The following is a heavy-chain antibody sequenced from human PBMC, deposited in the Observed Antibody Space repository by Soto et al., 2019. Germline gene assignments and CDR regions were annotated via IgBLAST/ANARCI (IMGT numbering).Heavy chain of an antibody. Sequence: EMQLVESGGTLVQPGGSLKLSCVASGFTFSSYWMHWVRQAPGKGLMWVSRISSDGSTTTYADSVKGRFTISRDNAKNTLYLQMDSLRAEDTAVYYCLRIEMIWDQGTMVTVSA. CDR1: GFTFSSYW. CDR2: ISSDGSTT. CDR3: LRIEMI. V-gene: IGHV3-74*01. J-gene: IGHJ3*02.